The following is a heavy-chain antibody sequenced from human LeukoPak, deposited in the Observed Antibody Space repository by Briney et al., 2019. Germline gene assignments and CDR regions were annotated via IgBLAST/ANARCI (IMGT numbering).Heavy chain of an antibody. V-gene: IGHV3-21*04. D-gene: IGHD2-15*01. CDR3: ANRGVGYYYMDV. Sequence: GGSLRLSCAASGFTFSSYSMNWVRQAPGKGLEWVSSISSSSSYIYYADPAKGRFTISRDNSKNTLYLQMNSLRAEDTAVYYCANRGVGYYYMDVWGKGTTVTVSS. CDR1: GFTFSSYS. CDR2: ISSSSSYI. J-gene: IGHJ6*03.